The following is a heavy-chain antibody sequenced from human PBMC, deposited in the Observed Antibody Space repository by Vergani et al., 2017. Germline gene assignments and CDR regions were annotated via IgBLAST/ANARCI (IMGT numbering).Heavy chain of an antibody. Sequence: EVQLLESGGGLVQPGGSRRLSCAGAGFTFDTYTMASVRQAPGKGLEWVATISSGGGDIFYADPVKGRFTISRDNSKNTLFLQMNSLKDEDTAVYYCTTAWGLYYLHGEYFQYWGRGTLVSVSS. V-gene: IGHV3-23*01. CDR1: GFTFDTYT. D-gene: IGHD3-10*01. CDR2: ISSGGGDI. J-gene: IGHJ1*01. CDR3: TTAWGLYYLHGEYFQY.